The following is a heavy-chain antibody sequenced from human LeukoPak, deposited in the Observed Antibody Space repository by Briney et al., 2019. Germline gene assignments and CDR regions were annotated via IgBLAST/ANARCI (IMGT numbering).Heavy chain of an antibody. CDR3: ARAHAEWPRGRSFDY. CDR2: IIPILGIA. CDR1: GGTFSSYA. V-gene: IGHV1-69*04. J-gene: IGHJ4*02. Sequence: SAKVSCKASGGTFSSYAISWVRQAPGQGLEWMGRIIPILGIANYAQKFQGRVTITADKSTSTAYMELSSLRSEDTAVYYCARAHAEWPRGRSFDYWGQGTLVTVSS. D-gene: IGHD5-12*01.